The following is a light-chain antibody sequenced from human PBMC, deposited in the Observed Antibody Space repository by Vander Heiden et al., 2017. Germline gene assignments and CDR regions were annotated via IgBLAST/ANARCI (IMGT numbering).Light chain of an antibody. V-gene: IGLV1-44*01. J-gene: IGLJ2*01. Sequence: QSVLTLPPSAYGTTGQQVIISCSGSSTNIGSHPVNGYQLVPGTAPNLLIHSDNHRPSGVPDRFSVSKSGTSASLAISGLQPEDEADYYCAACQDNLNGLVVFGGGTKLTVL. CDR2: SDN. CDR1: STNIGSHP. CDR3: AACQDNLNGLVV.